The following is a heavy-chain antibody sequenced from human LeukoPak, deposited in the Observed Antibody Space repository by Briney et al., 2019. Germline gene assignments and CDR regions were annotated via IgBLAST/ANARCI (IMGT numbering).Heavy chain of an antibody. J-gene: IGHJ5*02. Sequence: SETLSLTCTVSGGSIISYYWSWIRQPAGKGLEWIGRIYTSGSTNYNPSLKSRVTISVDTSKNQFSLKLSSVTAADMAVYYCARLPSGSLFIDPWGQGTLVTVSS. D-gene: IGHD1-26*01. CDR2: IYTSGST. CDR1: GGSIISYY. CDR3: ARLPSGSLFIDP. V-gene: IGHV4-4*07.